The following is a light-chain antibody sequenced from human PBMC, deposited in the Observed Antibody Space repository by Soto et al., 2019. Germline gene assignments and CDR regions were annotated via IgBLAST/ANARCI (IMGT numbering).Light chain of an antibody. Sequence: EIMLTQSPGNLSVSPGDRVTLSCRASQSVDINLAWYQQRAGQAPRLLVYGASTKATDMPGRFSGRGSGTELTLTINNLQSEEFAVYYCQQYRNWPRTFGQGTKVDIK. CDR2: GAS. CDR1: QSVDIN. J-gene: IGKJ1*01. V-gene: IGKV3-15*01. CDR3: QQYRNWPRT.